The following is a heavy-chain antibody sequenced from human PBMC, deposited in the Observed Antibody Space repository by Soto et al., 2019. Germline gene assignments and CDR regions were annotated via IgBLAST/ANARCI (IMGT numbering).Heavy chain of an antibody. CDR2: IYPGDSDT. CDR1: GYSFTTYW. J-gene: IGHJ6*02. D-gene: IGHD6-13*01. V-gene: IGHV5-51*01. CDR3: ARQAAAGKYYYAMDV. Sequence: PGESLKISCKGSGYSFTTYWIGWVRQMPGKGLEGMVIIYPGDSDTRYSPSFQGQVTISADKSINTTYLQCSSLKASDTAIYYCARQAAAGKYYYAMDVWGQGTTVTVSS.